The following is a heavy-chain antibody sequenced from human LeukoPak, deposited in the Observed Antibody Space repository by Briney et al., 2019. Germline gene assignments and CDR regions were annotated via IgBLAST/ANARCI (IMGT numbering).Heavy chain of an antibody. V-gene: IGHV1-69*13. CDR2: IIPIFGTA. CDR1: GGTFSSYA. D-gene: IGHD6-13*01. J-gene: IGHJ4*02. CDR3: ARVHRRIAAADPFDY. Sequence: SVKVSCKASGGTFSSYAISWVRQAPGQGLEWMGGIIPIFGTANYAQKFQGRVTITADESTSTAYMELSSLRSEDTAVYYCARVHRRIAAADPFDYWGQGTLVTVS.